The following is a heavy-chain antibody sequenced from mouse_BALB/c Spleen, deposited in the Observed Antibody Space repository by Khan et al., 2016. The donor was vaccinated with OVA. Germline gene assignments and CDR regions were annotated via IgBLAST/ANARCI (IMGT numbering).Heavy chain of an antibody. CDR2: ISSGGDYT. V-gene: IGHV5-6*01. Sequence: EVELVESGGDLVKPGGSLKLSCAASGFTFSSYSMSWVRQTPDKRLEWVASISSGGDYTYHPDIVKGRFTISRDNAKNTLYLEMSSLKSEDTAMYYCASHLTGSFAYWGQGTLVTVSA. CDR3: ASHLTGSFAY. D-gene: IGHD4-1*01. CDR1: GFTFSSYS. J-gene: IGHJ3*01.